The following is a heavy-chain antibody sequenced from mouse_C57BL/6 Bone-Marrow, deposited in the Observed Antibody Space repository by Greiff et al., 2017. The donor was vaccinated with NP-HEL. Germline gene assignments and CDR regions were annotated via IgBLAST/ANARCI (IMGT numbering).Heavy chain of an antibody. Sequence: VMLVESGAELVRPGASVKLSCKASGYTFTDYYINWVKQRPGQGLEWIARIYPGSGNTYYNEKFKGKATLTAEKSSSTAYMQLSSLTSEDSAVYFCARRGYGFYAMDYWGQGTSVTVSS. J-gene: IGHJ4*01. CDR1: GYTFTDYY. CDR3: ARRGYGFYAMDY. V-gene: IGHV1-76*01. CDR2: IYPGSGNT. D-gene: IGHD2-10*02.